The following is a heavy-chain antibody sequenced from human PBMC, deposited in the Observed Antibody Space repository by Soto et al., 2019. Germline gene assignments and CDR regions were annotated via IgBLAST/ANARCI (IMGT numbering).Heavy chain of an antibody. J-gene: IGHJ6*02. D-gene: IGHD2-2*01. CDR2: IYYSGST. CDR1: GGSISSYY. V-gene: IGHV4-59*01. Sequence: ETLSLTCTVSGGSISSYYWSWIRQPPGKGLEWIGYIYYSGSTNYNPSLKSRVTISVDTSKNQLSLKLSSVTAADTAVYYCARDTIVVVPAATRSYYYYGMDVWGQGTTVTVSS. CDR3: ARDTIVVVPAATRSYYYYGMDV.